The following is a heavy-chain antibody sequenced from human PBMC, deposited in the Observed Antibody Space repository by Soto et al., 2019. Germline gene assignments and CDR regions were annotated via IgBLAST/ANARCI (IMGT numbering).Heavy chain of an antibody. CDR2: ISGYNGNT. CDR3: ARPIRGTYGMDV. Sequence: ASVKVSCKGSGYTFTSEGINWVRQAPGQGLEWMGWISGYNGNTNYAQKLQDRVTMTTETSTSTAYMELRSLRSDDTAVYYCARPIRGTYGMDVWGQGTTVTVS. J-gene: IGHJ6*02. CDR1: GYTFTSEG. D-gene: IGHD1-1*01. V-gene: IGHV1-18*01.